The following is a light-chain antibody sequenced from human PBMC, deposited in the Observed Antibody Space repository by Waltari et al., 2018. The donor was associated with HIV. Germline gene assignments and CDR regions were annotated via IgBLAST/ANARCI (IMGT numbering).Light chain of an antibody. Sequence: SALTQPASVSGSPGQSITISCTGTSRSVRCYNLVTWYQQLPGKAPKLMIYEGSKRPSGVSNRCSGSKSGNTASLTISGLQAEDEADYYCCSYAGSSTLVFGGGTKLTVL. J-gene: IGLJ3*02. V-gene: IGLV2-23*01. CDR3: CSYAGSSTLV. CDR2: EGS. CDR1: SRSVRCYNL.